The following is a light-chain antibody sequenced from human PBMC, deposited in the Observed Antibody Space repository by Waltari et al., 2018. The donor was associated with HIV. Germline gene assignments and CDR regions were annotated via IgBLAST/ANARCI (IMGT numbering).Light chain of an antibody. Sequence: SLQGGIPSRFSASGSGTDFTLIISSLQVEDVATYFCQQSYSTPHTFGQGTKLEIK. J-gene: IGKJ2*01. V-gene: IGKV1-39*01. CDR3: QQSYSTPHT.